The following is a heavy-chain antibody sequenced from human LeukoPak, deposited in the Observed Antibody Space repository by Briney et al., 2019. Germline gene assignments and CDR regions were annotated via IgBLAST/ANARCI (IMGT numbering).Heavy chain of an antibody. CDR1: GGSFSGYY. J-gene: IGHJ3*02. Sequence: SETLSLTCAVYGGSFSGYYWSWIRRPPGKGLEWIGEINHSGSTNYNPSLKSRVTISVDTSKNQFSLKLSSVTAADTAVYYCARGRGGYRKAFDIWGQGTMVTVSS. CDR2: INHSGST. CDR3: ARGRGGYRKAFDI. V-gene: IGHV4-34*01. D-gene: IGHD5-18*01.